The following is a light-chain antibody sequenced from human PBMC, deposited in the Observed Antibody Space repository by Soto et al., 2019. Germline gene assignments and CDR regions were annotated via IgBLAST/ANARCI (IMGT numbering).Light chain of an antibody. CDR2: GAS. CDR3: QQYGSSPRT. CDR1: QSVSSSY. V-gene: IGKV3-20*01. J-gene: IGKJ1*01. Sequence: EIVLTQSPGTLSSSPGERATLSCRASQSVSSSYLAWYQQKPGQAPRLLIYGASTRATGIPDRFSGSGSGTDFTLTISRLEPEDFAVYYCQQYGSSPRTLGQGTKVDTK.